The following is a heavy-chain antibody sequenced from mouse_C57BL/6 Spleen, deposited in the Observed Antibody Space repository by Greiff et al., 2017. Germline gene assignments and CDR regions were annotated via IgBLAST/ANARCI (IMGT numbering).Heavy chain of an antibody. Sequence: EVQLQESGAELVRPGASVKMSCTASGFNFTDYYMHWVKQRPEQGLEWIGWIYPEDGGTEYAPKFKGKATMTADTSSNTAYLQLSSLTSEDTAVYYCSSSEAREVTWFAYWGQGTLGTVSA. J-gene: IGHJ3*01. CDR3: SSSEAREVTWFAY. V-gene: IGHV14-1*01. CDR1: GFNFTDYY. D-gene: IGHD2-2*01. CDR2: IYPEDGGT.